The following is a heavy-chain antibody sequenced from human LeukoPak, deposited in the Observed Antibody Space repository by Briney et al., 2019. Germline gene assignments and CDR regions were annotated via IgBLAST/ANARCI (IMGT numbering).Heavy chain of an antibody. Sequence: TSVKVSCKASGYTFSSYYVHWVRQAPGQGLEWMGWISTYNGNTNYAQNLQGRVTMTTDTSTSTAYMELTSLRSDDTAVYYCARGLLTAVGLSYWFDPWGQGTLVTVSS. J-gene: IGHJ5*02. CDR3: ARGLLTAVGLSYWFDP. D-gene: IGHD6-13*01. V-gene: IGHV1-18*04. CDR2: ISTYNGNT. CDR1: GYTFSSYY.